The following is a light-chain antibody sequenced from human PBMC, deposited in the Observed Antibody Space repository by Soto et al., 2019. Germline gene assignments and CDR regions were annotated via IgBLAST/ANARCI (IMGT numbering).Light chain of an antibody. J-gene: IGKJ1*01. V-gene: IGKV1-39*01. CDR2: AAS. CDR1: QTISSW. Sequence: DIQMTQSPSTLSGSVGDRVTITCRASQTISSWLAWYQQKPGKAPKLLIYAASSLQSGVPSRFSGSGSGTDFTLTISSLQPEDFATYYCQQSYSTFTWTFGQGTKVDIK. CDR3: QQSYSTFTWT.